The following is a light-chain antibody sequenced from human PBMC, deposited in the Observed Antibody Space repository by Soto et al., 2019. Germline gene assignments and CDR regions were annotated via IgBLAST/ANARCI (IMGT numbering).Light chain of an antibody. V-gene: IGKV3-11*01. Sequence: EIVLTQSPATLSLSPGERATLSCRASQSVNSHLAWYQQKPGQAPRLLIFEASNRASGIPARFSGSRSGTEFTLTSSSLESEDFSIYYCQQRRDWPGTFGQGTKVEIK. CDR3: QQRRDWPGT. J-gene: IGKJ1*01. CDR2: EAS. CDR1: QSVNSH.